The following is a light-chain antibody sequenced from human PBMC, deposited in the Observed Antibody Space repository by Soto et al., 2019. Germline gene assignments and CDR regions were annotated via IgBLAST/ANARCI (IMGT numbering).Light chain of an antibody. CDR1: QSIGNS. Sequence: EIVLTPSPGPLSLSPVERATLSCRASQSIGNSLAWYQQKAGQAPRLLIYDASSRASGIPARFSGSGSGTDFTLTISSLEPEDFAVYFCQQGTFGQGTKVDIK. J-gene: IGKJ1*01. V-gene: IGKV3-11*01. CDR2: DAS. CDR3: QQGT.